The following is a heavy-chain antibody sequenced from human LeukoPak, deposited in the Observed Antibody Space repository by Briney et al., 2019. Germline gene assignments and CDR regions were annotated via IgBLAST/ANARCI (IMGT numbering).Heavy chain of an antibody. Sequence: GGSLRLSCAASGFTFSDYYMSWIRQAPGKGLEWVSYISSSSRYTNYADSVKGRFTISRDNAKNSLYLQTNSLRAEDTAVYYCAGEQTHNKWEVLSFDYWGQGTLVTVSS. CDR2: ISSSSRYT. D-gene: IGHD1-26*01. V-gene: IGHV3-11*05. CDR1: GFTFSDYY. CDR3: AGEQTHNKWEVLSFDY. J-gene: IGHJ4*02.